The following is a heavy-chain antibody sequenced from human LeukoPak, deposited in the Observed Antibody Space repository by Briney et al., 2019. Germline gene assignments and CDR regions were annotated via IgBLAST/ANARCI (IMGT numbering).Heavy chain of an antibody. Sequence: PGESLKISCKGSGYSFTKYWIGWVRQMPGKGLEWMGNIDPSDSGTRHSPSFQGQVTISADKSISTAYLQWSSLKASDTAMYYCARLLGDDLLFDYWGQGTLVTVSS. CDR3: ARLLGDDLLFDY. V-gene: IGHV5-51*01. J-gene: IGHJ4*02. D-gene: IGHD3-10*01. CDR1: GYSFTKYW. CDR2: IDPSDSGT.